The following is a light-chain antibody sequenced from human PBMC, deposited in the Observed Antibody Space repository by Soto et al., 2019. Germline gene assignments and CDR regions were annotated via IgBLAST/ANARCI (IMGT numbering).Light chain of an antibody. CDR2: DAS. CDR3: QQYGGSPRT. J-gene: IGKJ1*01. CDR1: QRIDSNY. V-gene: IGKV3D-20*01. Sequence: EIVLTQSPATLSLSVGERATLSCGASQRIDSNYVAWYQQKPGLAPRLLIYDASSRASGIPDRFSGSGSGTDFTLTISRLEPDDFAVYYCQQYGGSPRTFGQGTKVEVK.